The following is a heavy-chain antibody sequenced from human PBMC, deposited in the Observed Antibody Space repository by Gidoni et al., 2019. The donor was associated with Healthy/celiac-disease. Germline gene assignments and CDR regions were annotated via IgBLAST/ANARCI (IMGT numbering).Heavy chain of an antibody. Sequence: EVQLLASGGGLVQPGGYLRLSCAASGFTFRSYAMSWVRQAPGKGLEWVSAISGSGGSTYYADSVKGRFTISRDNSKNTLYLQMNSLRAEDTAVYYCAKDRSGYSYHYGMDVWGQGTTVTVSS. J-gene: IGHJ6*02. CDR2: ISGSGGST. D-gene: IGHD5-18*01. V-gene: IGHV3-23*01. CDR3: AKDRSGYSYHYGMDV. CDR1: GFTFRSYA.